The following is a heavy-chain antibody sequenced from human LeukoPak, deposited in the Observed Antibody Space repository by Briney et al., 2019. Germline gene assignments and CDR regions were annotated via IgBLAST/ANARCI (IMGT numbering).Heavy chain of an antibody. CDR2: ISAYNGNT. CDR1: GYTFPSYG. V-gene: IGHV1-18*01. J-gene: IGHJ4*02. Sequence: GASVKVSCKASGYTFPSYGISWVRQAPGQGLEWMGWISAYNGNTNYAQKLQGRVTMTTDTSTSTAYMELRSLRSDDTAVYYCARGRVTSYYDNSGFYPRDYWGQGTLVTVSS. D-gene: IGHD3-22*01. CDR3: ARGRVTSYYDNSGFYPRDY.